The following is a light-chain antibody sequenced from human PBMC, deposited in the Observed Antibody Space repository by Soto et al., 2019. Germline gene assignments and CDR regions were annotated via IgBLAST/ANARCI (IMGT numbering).Light chain of an antibody. V-gene: IGKV3-20*01. CDR3: QQYTYSSGYT. J-gene: IGKJ2*01. CDR2: GTS. CDR1: QSVATQF. Sequence: DIVLTQSPGTLSLSPGERATLSCRASQSVATQFFTWSQQRPGQAPRVLIYGTSTRATGIPDRFSGSGSGTDFTLTISRLEPEDFAVYYCQQYTYSSGYTFGQGTKLEIK.